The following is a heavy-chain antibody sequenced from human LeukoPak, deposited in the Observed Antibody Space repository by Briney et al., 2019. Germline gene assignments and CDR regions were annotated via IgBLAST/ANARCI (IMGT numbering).Heavy chain of an antibody. CDR1: GFTFSSYS. Sequence: GGSLRLSCAASGFTFSSYSMNWVRQAPGKGLEWVSYISSSSSTIYYADSVKGRSTISRDNAKNSLYLQMNSLRAEDTAVYYCARGLAAAGTGYWGQGTLVTVSS. V-gene: IGHV3-48*01. D-gene: IGHD6-13*01. CDR2: ISSSSSTI. J-gene: IGHJ4*02. CDR3: ARGLAAAGTGY.